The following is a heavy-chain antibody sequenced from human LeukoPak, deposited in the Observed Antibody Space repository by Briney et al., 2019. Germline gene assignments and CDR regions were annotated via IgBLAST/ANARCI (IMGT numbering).Heavy chain of an antibody. D-gene: IGHD3-10*01. Sequence: ASVNVSFKASGYTFTGFYMHWVRQAPGQGLEWMGWINPNTGGTNYAQKLQGRVTMTRDTSITTAYMELSRLTSDDTAVYYCASLGDFFGSGSYAPFDYWGQGSLVTVSS. V-gene: IGHV1-2*02. CDR3: ASLGDFFGSGSYAPFDY. J-gene: IGHJ4*02. CDR2: INPNTGGT. CDR1: GYTFTGFY.